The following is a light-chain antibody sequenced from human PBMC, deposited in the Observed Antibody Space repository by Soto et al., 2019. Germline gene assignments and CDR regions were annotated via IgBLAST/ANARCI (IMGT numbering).Light chain of an antibody. J-gene: IGKJ4*01. CDR3: QQYESYPMT. CDR2: KAS. V-gene: IGKV1-5*03. Sequence: DSQMTQYPSTLSASVGDRVTITCRASQSISSWLAWYQQKPGKAPKLLISKASTLQSGVPPRFSGSGSGTEFTLTISSLQPEDFATYYCQQYESYPMTFGGWTKVEIK. CDR1: QSISSW.